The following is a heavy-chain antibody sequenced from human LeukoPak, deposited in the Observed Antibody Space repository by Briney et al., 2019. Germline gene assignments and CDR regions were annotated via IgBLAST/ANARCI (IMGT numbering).Heavy chain of an antibody. CDR1: GFTVSSNY. D-gene: IGHD3-10*01. J-gene: IGHJ4*02. V-gene: IGHV4-39*01. Sequence: GSLRLSCAASGFTVSSNYMSCVRQPPGKGLEWIGSIYYSGNTYYNPSLKSRVTISVDTSKNQFSLKLSSVTAADTAVYYCARLKEGIDYWGQGTLVTVSS. CDR3: ARLKEGIDY. CDR2: IYYSGNT.